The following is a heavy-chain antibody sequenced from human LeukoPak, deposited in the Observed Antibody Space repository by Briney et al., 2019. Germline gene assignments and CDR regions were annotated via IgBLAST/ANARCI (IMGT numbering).Heavy chain of an antibody. CDR3: ATHYTNKYDFWSGYYSVY. CDR2: FDPEDGET. V-gene: IGHV1-24*01. Sequence: ASVKVSCKVSGYTLTELSMHWVRQAPGKGLEWRGGFDPEDGETIYAQKFKGRITMTEDTSTDTAYMELSSLRSEDTAVYYCATHYTNKYDFWSGYYSVYWGQGTLVTVSS. J-gene: IGHJ4*02. D-gene: IGHD3-3*01. CDR1: GYTLTELS.